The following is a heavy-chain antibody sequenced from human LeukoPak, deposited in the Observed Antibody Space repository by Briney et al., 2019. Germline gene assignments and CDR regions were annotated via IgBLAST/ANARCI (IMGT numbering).Heavy chain of an antibody. CDR3: AKNPRDGKTFDN. V-gene: IGHV4-59*12. J-gene: IGHJ4*02. Sequence: SETLSLTCTVSGGSMNNYYWTWIRQPPGKGLEWIGYIYYSGSTDYNPSLKSRVTISVDKSKNQFSLELNSVTAADTAVYYRAKNPRDGKTFDNWGQGTLVTVSS. CDR1: GGSMNNYY. D-gene: IGHD5-24*01. CDR2: IYYSGST.